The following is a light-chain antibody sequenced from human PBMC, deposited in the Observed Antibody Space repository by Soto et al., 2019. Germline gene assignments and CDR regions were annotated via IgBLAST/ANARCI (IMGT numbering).Light chain of an antibody. CDR2: GAS. CDR1: QSVSSSY. V-gene: IGKV3-20*01. CDR3: QQYGSSPLT. Sequence: EIVLTQSPGTLSLSPGERATLSCRASQSVSSSYLAWYQQKPGQAPRLLIYGASSRATGIPDRFSGSGSGTHFTLTISRLEPKDFAVYYCQQYGSSPLTFGGGTKVEIK. J-gene: IGKJ4*01.